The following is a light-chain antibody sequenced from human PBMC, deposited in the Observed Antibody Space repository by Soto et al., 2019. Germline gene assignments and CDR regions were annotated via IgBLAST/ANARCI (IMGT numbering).Light chain of an antibody. V-gene: IGKV3-15*01. J-gene: IGKJ2*01. Sequence: EIVMTQSPVSLFVAPGERATLSCRASQSVGATLAWYQQKPGQAPRLLIYGASTRATDIPARFSGSGSGTEFSLTISSLQSEDFAVYYCQHYNNWLPYTFGQGTKVEFK. CDR1: QSVGAT. CDR3: QHYNNWLPYT. CDR2: GAS.